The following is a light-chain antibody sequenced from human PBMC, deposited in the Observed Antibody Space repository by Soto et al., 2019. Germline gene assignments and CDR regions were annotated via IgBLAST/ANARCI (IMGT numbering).Light chain of an antibody. Sequence: QSVLTQPPSVSGAPGQRVTISCTGSSSNIGARYDVHWYQQLPGTAPKLLIYDNSNRPSGVPDRFSGSKSGTSASLAITGLQAEDDADYYCQSYDSGLSGYVFGTGTKVTVL. CDR3: QSYDSGLSGYV. CDR2: DNS. J-gene: IGLJ1*01. CDR1: SSNIGARYD. V-gene: IGLV1-40*01.